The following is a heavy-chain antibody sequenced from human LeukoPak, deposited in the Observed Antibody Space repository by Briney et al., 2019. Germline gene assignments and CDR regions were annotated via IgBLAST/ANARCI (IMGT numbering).Heavy chain of an antibody. CDR3: ARDLPGYYGMDV. V-gene: IGHV3-53*01. CDR2: IYSGGST. CDR1: GFTVSSNY. Sequence: PGGSLRLSCAASGFTVSSNYMSWVRQAPGKGLEWVSVIYSGGSTYYADSVKGRFTISRDNSKNTLYLQMNSLRAEDTAVYYCARDLPGYYGMDVWGQGTTVTVS. J-gene: IGHJ6*02.